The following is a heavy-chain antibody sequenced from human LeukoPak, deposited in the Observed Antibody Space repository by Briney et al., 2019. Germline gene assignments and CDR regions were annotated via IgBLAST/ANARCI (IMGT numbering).Heavy chain of an antibody. CDR3: ASTPRYCSGGSCYSP. J-gene: IGHJ5*02. V-gene: IGHV3-66*01. CDR1: GFTVSSNY. D-gene: IGHD2-15*01. Sequence: PGGSLRLSCAASGFTVSSNYMSWVRQAPGKGLEWVSVIYSGGSTYYADSVKGRFTTSRDNSKNTLYLQMNSLRAEDTAVYYCASTPRYCSGGSCYSPWGQGTPVTVSS. CDR2: IYSGGST.